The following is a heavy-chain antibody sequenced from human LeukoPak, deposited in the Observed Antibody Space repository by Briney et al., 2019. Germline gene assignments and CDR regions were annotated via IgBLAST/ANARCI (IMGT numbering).Heavy chain of an antibody. CDR2: IIPILGIA. CDR3: ARVPGLQDGS. V-gene: IGHV1-69*04. CDR1: GGTFSSYA. D-gene: IGHD3-16*01. J-gene: IGHJ4*02. Sequence: ASVTVSCKASGGTFSSYAISWVRQAPGQGLEWMGRIIPILGIANYAQKLQGRVTITADKSTSTAYMELSSLRSEDTAVYYCARVPGLQDGSWGQGTLVTVSS.